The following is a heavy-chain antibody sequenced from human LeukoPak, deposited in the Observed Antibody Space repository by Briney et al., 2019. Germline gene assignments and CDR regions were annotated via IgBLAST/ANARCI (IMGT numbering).Heavy chain of an antibody. CDR3: AREHATMNGDHCAFDI. J-gene: IGHJ3*02. D-gene: IGHD3-10*02. CDR2: INPSGGST. Sequence: GASVKVSYKASGYTFTSYYMHWVRQAPGQGLEWMVIINPSGGSTSYAQKFQGRVTMTRDTSTSTVYMELSSLRSEDTAVYYCAREHATMNGDHCAFDIWGQGTMVTVSS. V-gene: IGHV1-46*01. CDR1: GYTFTSYY.